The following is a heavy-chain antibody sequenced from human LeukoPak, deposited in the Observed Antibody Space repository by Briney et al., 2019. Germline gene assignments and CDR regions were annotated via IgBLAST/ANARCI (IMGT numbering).Heavy chain of an antibody. Sequence: GGSLRLSCAASGLTFSSYGMHWVRQAPGKGLEWVAVIWYDGSNKYYADSVKGRFTISRDNSKNTLYLQTNSLRAEDTAVYYCARDEVVGEIDYWGQGTLVTVSS. D-gene: IGHD1-26*01. CDR3: ARDEVVGEIDY. V-gene: IGHV3-33*01. CDR2: IWYDGSNK. J-gene: IGHJ4*02. CDR1: GLTFSSYG.